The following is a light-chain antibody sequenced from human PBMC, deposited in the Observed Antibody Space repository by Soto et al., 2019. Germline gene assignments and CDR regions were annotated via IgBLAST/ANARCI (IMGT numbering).Light chain of an antibody. Sequence: QSALTQPASVSGSPGQSITISCTGTSSDVGGYNSVSWYQQYPGKAPKLIIYDVSDRPSGVSDRFSGSKSGNTASLTISGLQAEDEADYYCSSYTSRSTAVFGGGT. J-gene: IGLJ2*01. V-gene: IGLV2-14*03. CDR2: DVS. CDR3: SSYTSRSTAV. CDR1: SSDVGGYNS.